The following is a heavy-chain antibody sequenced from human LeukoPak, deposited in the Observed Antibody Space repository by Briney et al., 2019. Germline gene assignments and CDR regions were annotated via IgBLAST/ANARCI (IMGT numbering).Heavy chain of an antibody. J-gene: IGHJ6*02. D-gene: IGHD2-21*02. CDR3: AKDPMTSYYYYYGMDV. V-gene: IGHV3-23*01. CDR1: GFTFSSYA. Sequence: GGSLRLSCAASGFTFSSYAMSWVRQAPGKGLEWVSAISGSGGSTYYADSVKGRFTISRDNSKNTLYLQMNSLRAKDTAVYYCAKDPMTSYYYYYGMDVWGQGTTVTVSS. CDR2: ISGSGGST.